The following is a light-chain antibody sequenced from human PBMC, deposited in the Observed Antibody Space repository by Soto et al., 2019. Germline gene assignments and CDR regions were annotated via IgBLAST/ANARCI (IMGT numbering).Light chain of an antibody. Sequence: DIQMTQSPSSLSASIGDRVTITCRTSQSIVNYLNWYQQKPGQAPKLLIYATSNLQSGVPSRFGGGGSATYFTLTISDLQPEDFETYYCQHSFTFGPGTKVDMK. CDR2: ATS. CDR1: QSIVNY. J-gene: IGKJ3*01. CDR3: QHSFT. V-gene: IGKV1-39*01.